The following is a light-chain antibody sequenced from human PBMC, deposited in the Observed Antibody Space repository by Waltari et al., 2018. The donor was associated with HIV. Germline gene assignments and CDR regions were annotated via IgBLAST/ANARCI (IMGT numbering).Light chain of an antibody. CDR3: ATWDTSVTAII. CDR1: SSNIGNNF. CDR2: DND. Sequence: QSVLTQPPSVSAAPGQKVTISCSGSSSNIGNNFVSWYQQFPGTAPKLLIYDNDQRPSGIPDRLAGSKSGTSATLGITGLQTGDEGDYYCATWDTSVTAIIFGGGTRVTVL. V-gene: IGLV1-51*01. J-gene: IGLJ2*01.